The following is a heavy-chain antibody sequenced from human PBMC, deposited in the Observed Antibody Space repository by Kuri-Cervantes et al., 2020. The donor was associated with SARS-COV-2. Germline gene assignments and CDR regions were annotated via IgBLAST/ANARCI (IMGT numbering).Heavy chain of an antibody. Sequence: GESLKISCAASGFSFSSYAMSWVRQAPGKGLEWVSVISGSGTGAYYADSVKGRFTISRDNSKNTLYLQMNSLRAEDTAVYFCAKDPNATTEYYYAMDVWGQGTTVTVSS. J-gene: IGHJ6*02. CDR2: ISGSGTGA. V-gene: IGHV3-23*01. CDR3: AKDPNATTEYYYAMDV. D-gene: IGHD4-17*01. CDR1: GFSFSSYA.